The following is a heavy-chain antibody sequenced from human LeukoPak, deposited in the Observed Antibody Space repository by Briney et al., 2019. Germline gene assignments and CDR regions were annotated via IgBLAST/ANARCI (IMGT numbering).Heavy chain of an antibody. CDR2: IIPIFGTA. CDR3: ARESYYDSSGYYYVPLDP. D-gene: IGHD3-22*01. CDR1: GGTFSSYA. J-gene: IGHJ5*02. V-gene: IGHV1-69*13. Sequence: SVKVSCKASGGTFSSYAISWVRQAPGRGLEWMGGIIPIFGTANYAQKFQGRVTITADESTSTAYMELSSLRSEDTAVYYCARESYYDSSGYYYVPLDPWGQGTLVTVSS.